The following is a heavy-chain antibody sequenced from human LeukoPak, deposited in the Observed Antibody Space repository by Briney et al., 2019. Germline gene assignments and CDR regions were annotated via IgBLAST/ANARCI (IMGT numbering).Heavy chain of an antibody. Sequence: SQTLSLTCTVSGGSISSGSYYWSWIRQPAGKGLEWIERIYTSGSTNYNPSLKSRVTISVDTSKNQFSLKLSSVPAADTAVYYCARGGIAVAGTLTHWGQGTLVTVSS. V-gene: IGHV4-61*02. CDR2: IYTSGST. CDR3: ARGGIAVAGTLTH. J-gene: IGHJ4*02. D-gene: IGHD6-19*01. CDR1: GGSISSGSYY.